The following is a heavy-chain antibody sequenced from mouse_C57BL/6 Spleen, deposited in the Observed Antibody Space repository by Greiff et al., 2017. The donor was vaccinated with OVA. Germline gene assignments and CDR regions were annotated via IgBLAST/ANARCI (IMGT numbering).Heavy chain of an antibody. Sequence: VQLQQSGPGLVKPSQSLSLTCSVTGYSITSGYYWNWIRQFPGNKLEWMGYISYDGSNNYNPSLKNRISITRDTSKNQFFLKLNSVTTEDTATYYCARDPPYYYGSSHWYFDVWGTGTTVTVSS. CDR3: ARDPPYYYGSSHWYFDV. J-gene: IGHJ1*03. CDR2: ISYDGSN. V-gene: IGHV3-6*01. D-gene: IGHD1-1*01. CDR1: GYSITSGYY.